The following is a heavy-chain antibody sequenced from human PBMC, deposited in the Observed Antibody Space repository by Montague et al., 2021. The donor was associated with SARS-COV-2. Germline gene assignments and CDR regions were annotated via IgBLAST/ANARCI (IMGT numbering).Heavy chain of an antibody. CDR3: ARASLVRGVIITRVRYSYYMDX. D-gene: IGHD3-10*01. CDR1: GYTFTSYD. Sequence: SVKVSCKASGYTFTSYDINWVRQAAGQGLEWMGWMNPDSGNTGYAQKLQGRVTMTRDTSMNTAYMELSSLRSEDTAVYYCARASLVRGVIITRVRYSYYMDXWGKGTTVTVS. V-gene: IGHV1-8*01. CDR2: MNPDSGNT. J-gene: IGHJ6*03.